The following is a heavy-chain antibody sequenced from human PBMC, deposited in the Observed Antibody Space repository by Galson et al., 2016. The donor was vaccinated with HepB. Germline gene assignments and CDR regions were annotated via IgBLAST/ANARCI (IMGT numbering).Heavy chain of an antibody. V-gene: IGHV3-7*03. Sequence: SLRLSCATSGFIFSDHYMDWVRQAPGKGLEWVAYIKEDGSKTDYVDSVRGRFTISRDNAQNSLYLQMNSLRAEDTAVYYCARDRGWNNDDYWGQGTLVTVS. CDR1: GFIFSDHY. D-gene: IGHD1/OR15-1a*01. CDR3: ARDRGWNNDDY. CDR2: IKEDGSKT. J-gene: IGHJ4*02.